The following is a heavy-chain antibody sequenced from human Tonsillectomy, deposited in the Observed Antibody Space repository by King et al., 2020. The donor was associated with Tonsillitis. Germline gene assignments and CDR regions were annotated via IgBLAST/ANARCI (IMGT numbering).Heavy chain of an antibody. J-gene: IGHJ3*02. CDR2: IKSKTDGGTT. Sequence: VQLVESGGGLVKPGGSLRLSCAAFGFTFSNAWMSWVRQAPGKGLEWVGRIKSKTDGGTTDYAAPVKGRFTISRDDSKNTLYLQMNSLKTEDTAVYYCTTDQSITIFGVEDAFDIWGQGTMVTVSS. V-gene: IGHV3-15*01. D-gene: IGHD3-3*01. CDR1: GFTFSNAW. CDR3: TTDQSITIFGVEDAFDI.